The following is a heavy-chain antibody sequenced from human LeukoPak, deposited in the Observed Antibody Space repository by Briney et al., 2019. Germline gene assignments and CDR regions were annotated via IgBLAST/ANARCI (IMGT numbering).Heavy chain of an antibody. CDR2: IYYSGST. CDR1: GGSISSYY. J-gene: IGHJ3*02. Sequence: SETLSLTCTVSGGSISSYYWSWIRQPPGKGLEWIGYIYYSGSTNYNPSLKSRVTISVDTSKNQLSLKLSSVTAADTAVYYCASTHGREGDAFDIWGQGTMVTVSS. CDR3: ASTHGREGDAFDI. V-gene: IGHV4-59*08. D-gene: IGHD1-26*01.